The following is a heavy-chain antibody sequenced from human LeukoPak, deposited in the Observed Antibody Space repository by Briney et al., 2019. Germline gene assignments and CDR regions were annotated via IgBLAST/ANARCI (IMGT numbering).Heavy chain of an antibody. V-gene: IGHV3-66*01. CDR3: ARDGENHYYDY. Sequence: PGKSLRLSCAASGFTFRSYGMHWVRQAPGPGLEWVSVIYIGGTIYYADSVKGRFTISRDNSQNTVYLEMNSLRAEDTAVYYCARDGENHYYDYWGQGTLVTVST. D-gene: IGHD7-27*01. J-gene: IGHJ4*02. CDR2: IYIGGTI. CDR1: GFTFRSYG.